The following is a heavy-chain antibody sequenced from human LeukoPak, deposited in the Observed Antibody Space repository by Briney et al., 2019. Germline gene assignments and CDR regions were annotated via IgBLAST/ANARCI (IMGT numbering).Heavy chain of an antibody. J-gene: IGHJ4*02. Sequence: GGSLRLSCAASGFTFDDYGMSWVRQAPGKGLEWVSCIGGSSTYTNYADSVKGRFTISRDNAKNSLYLQMDGLRAEDTAVYYCARDRGAVAATWFDYWGQGTLATVSS. CDR2: IGGSSTYT. CDR1: GFTFDDYG. D-gene: IGHD6-19*01. CDR3: ARDRGAVAATWFDY. V-gene: IGHV3-11*05.